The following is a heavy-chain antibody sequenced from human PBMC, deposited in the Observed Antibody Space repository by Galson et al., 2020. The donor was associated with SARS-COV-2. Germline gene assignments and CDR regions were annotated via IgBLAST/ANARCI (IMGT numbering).Heavy chain of an antibody. CDR2: INRDGSDT. Sequence: GGSLRLSCAGSGFTLRDYYIHWVRQPPGKGLVWVARINRDGSDTRYADSVEGRFTISRDNAKNIVYLQMNSLRAEDTAVYYCTRDQSSDYWGQGTVVFVSS. D-gene: IGHD3-16*02. V-gene: IGHV3-74*01. CDR1: GFTLRDYY. CDR3: TRDQSSDY. J-gene: IGHJ4*02.